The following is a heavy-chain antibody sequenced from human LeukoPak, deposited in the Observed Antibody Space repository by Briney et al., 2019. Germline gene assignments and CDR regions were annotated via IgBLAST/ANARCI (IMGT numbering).Heavy chain of an antibody. CDR2: IKQDGSEK. V-gene: IGHV3-7*01. D-gene: IGHD4-17*01. J-gene: IGHJ4*02. Sequence: GGSLRPSCAASGFTFSSYWMSWVRQAPGKGLEWVANIKQDGSEKYYVDSVKGRFTISRDSAKNSLYLQMNSLRAEDTAVYYCARDRSDTTVDFDYWGQGTLVTVSS. CDR1: GFTFSSYW. CDR3: ARDRSDTTVDFDY.